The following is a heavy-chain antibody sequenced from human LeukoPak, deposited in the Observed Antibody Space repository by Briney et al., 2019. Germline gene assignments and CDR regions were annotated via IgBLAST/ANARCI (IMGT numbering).Heavy chain of an antibody. J-gene: IGHJ4*02. CDR3: ARDRRGYSAYDGEGFDY. D-gene: IGHD5-12*01. CDR1: GYIFANYG. V-gene: IGHV1-18*04. CDR2: ISADNHNT. Sequence: ASVKVSCKASGYIFANYGFSWVRQAPGQGLEWMGWISADNHNTKYAQKFQDRVTMTDDRSTSTVCMELRSLRSDDTAVYYCARDRRGYSAYDGEGFDYWAREPWSPSPQ.